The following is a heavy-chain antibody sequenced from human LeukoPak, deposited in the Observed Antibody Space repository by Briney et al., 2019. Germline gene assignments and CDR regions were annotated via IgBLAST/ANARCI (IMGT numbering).Heavy chain of an antibody. CDR2: IRYDGSNK. CDR3: AKLNRWAGYEVDY. Sequence: GGSLRLSCATSGFTFSSYGMHWVRQAPGKGLEWVAFIRYDGSNKYYADSVKGRFTISRDNSKNTLYLQMNSLRAEDTAVYYCAKLNRWAGYEVDYWGQGTLVTVSS. J-gene: IGHJ4*02. D-gene: IGHD5-12*01. V-gene: IGHV3-30*02. CDR1: GFTFSSYG.